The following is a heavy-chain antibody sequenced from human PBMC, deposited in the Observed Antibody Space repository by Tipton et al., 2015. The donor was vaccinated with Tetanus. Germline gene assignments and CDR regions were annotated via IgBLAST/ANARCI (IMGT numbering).Heavy chain of an antibody. Sequence: TLSLTCNVSGASMSSSSYYWDWIRQPPGKGLEWIGSIYYSGSSYYNPSLNSRVRIAVDTSKNQFSLSLTSVTAADTAVYFCARGLPREPSYLDYWGQGKQVTVSS. CDR3: ARGLPREPSYLDY. CDR2: IYYSGSS. J-gene: IGHJ4*02. CDR1: GASMSSSSYY. V-gene: IGHV4-39*07. D-gene: IGHD1-26*01.